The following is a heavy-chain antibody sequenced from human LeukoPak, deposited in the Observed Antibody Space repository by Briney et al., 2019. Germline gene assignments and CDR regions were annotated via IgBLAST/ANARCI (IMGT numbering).Heavy chain of an antibody. CDR1: GFTFSSYW. CDR3: ARDPAHPFGGTYYDILTGYHRNYYYYGMDV. D-gene: IGHD3-9*01. CDR2: IKQDGSEK. V-gene: IGHV3-7*01. Sequence: GGSLRLSCAASGFTFSSYWMSWVRQAPGKGLEWVANIKQDGSEKYYVDSVKGRFTISRDNAKNSLYLQTNSLRAEDTAVYYCARDPAHPFGGTYYDILTGYHRNYYYYGMDVWGQGTTVTVSS. J-gene: IGHJ6*02.